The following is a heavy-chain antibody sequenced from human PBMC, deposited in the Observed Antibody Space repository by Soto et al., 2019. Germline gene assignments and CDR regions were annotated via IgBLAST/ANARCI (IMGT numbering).Heavy chain of an antibody. J-gene: IGHJ6*02. V-gene: IGHV3-74*01. CDR3: ARERTSKGGLDI. Sequence: EVQLVEAGGGLVQPGGSLRLSCAASGFTFSSDWMNWVRQSPGKGLEWVSRNISGGTRVSYADSVKGRFTITRDNAKNTLYLEMHSLTVDDTAVYYCARERTSKGGLDIWGQGTTVTVSS. CDR1: GFTFSSDW. CDR2: NISGGTRV.